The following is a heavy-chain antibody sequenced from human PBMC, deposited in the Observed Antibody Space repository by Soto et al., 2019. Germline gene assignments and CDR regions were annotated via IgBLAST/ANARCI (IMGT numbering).Heavy chain of an antibody. CDR3: ARGGGYCSGGSCYDGAFDI. J-gene: IGHJ3*02. CDR2: ISAYNGNT. D-gene: IGHD2-15*01. CDR1: GDSFTSYG. V-gene: IGHV1-18*01. Sequence: GASVKVSCEACGDSFTSYGISWVRQAPGQGLEWMGWISAYNGNTNYAQKLQGRVTMTTDTSTSTAYMELRSLRSDDTAVYYCARGGGYCSGGSCYDGAFDIWGQGTMVTVSS.